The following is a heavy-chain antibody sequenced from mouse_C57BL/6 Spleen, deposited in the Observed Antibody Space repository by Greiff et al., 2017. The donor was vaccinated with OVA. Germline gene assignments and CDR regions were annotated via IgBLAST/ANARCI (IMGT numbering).Heavy chain of an antibody. Sequence: EVQVVESEGGLVQPGSSMKLSCTASGFTFSDYYMAWVRQVPEKGLEWVANINYDGSSTYYLDSLKSRFIISRDNAKNILYLQMSSLKSEDTATYYCARDGIYYGNYDAMDYWGQGTSVTVSS. D-gene: IGHD2-1*01. J-gene: IGHJ4*01. CDR1: GFTFSDYY. CDR3: ARDGIYYGNYDAMDY. CDR2: INYDGSST. V-gene: IGHV5-16*01.